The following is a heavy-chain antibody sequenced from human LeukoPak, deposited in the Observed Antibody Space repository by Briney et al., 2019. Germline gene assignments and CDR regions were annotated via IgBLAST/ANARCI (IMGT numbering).Heavy chain of an antibody. Sequence: GESLKISCKGSGYTFTINWIGWVRQTPGKGLEWMGFIYPGDSDTRYSPSFQGQVTISVDRSVSTAYLQWSSLKASDSAMYYCARHVSCSNGVCYKLDYWGQGTLVTVSS. CDR3: ARHVSCSNGVCYKLDY. V-gene: IGHV5-51*01. J-gene: IGHJ4*02. CDR2: IYPGDSDT. D-gene: IGHD2-8*01. CDR1: GYTFTINW.